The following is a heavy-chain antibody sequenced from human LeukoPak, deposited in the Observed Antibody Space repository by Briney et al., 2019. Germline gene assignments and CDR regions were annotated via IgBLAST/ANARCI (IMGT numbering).Heavy chain of an antibody. Sequence: GASVKVSCKTSGYTFTGYYMRWVRQAPGQRPEWMGWINTATGKPSYAQGLTGRFVFSLDPSVSTVYLHISSLKADDTAVYYCARVGYYDYSGYYAWYFDYWGQGSPLTVSS. CDR1: GYTFTGYY. J-gene: IGHJ4*02. V-gene: IGHV7-4-1*02. CDR2: INTATGKP. D-gene: IGHD3-22*01. CDR3: ARVGYYDYSGYYAWYFDY.